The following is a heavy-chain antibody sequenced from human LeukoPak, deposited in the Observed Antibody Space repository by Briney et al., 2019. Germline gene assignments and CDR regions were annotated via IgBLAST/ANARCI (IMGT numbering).Heavy chain of an antibody. CDR2: FDPEAGET. J-gene: IGHJ3*02. Sequence: GASVRVSCNVSGYTLTDLSMHWVRQTPGSGPEWMGGFDPEAGETVYAQKFQGRVTMTDDTSTDTAYMELSSLRSEDTAVYYCAADSRRSSGWFLPARFDIWGQGTKVSVSS. V-gene: IGHV1-24*01. CDR3: AADSRRSSGWFLPARFDI. CDR1: GYTLTDLS. D-gene: IGHD6-19*01.